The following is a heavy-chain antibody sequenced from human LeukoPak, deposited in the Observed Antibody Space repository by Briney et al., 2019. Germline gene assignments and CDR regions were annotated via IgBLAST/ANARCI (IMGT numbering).Heavy chain of an antibody. CDR2: INQDGSEK. D-gene: IGHD4-23*01. CDR1: GFTFSSYW. V-gene: IGHV3-7*05. J-gene: IGHJ6*02. CDR3: ARDSQIYYGGNPYYYYGMDV. Sequence: PGGSLRLSCAASGFTFSSYWMSWVRQAPGKGLEWVANINQDGSEKYYVDSVKGRFTISRDNAKNSLHLQMNSLRADDTAVYYCARDSQIYYGGNPYYYYGMDVWGQGTTVTVSS.